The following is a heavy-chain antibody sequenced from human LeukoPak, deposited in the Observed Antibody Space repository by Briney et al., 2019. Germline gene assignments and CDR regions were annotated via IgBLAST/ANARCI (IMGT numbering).Heavy chain of an antibody. D-gene: IGHD3-10*01. CDR2: ISSSSNII. V-gene: IGHV3-48*01. CDR3: ARDFAREFTIDY. J-gene: IGHJ4*02. Sequence: GGSLRLSCAASGFTFSNYNMNWVRQPPGKGQQGVSYISSSSNIIYYADSVKGRFTISRDNAKNSLFLQMNSLRAEDTAVYYCARDFAREFTIDYWGQGTLVTVSS. CDR1: GFTFSNYN.